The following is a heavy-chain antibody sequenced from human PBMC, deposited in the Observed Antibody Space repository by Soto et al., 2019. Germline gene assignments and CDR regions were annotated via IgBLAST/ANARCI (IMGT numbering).Heavy chain of an antibody. CDR2: ISYDGTNK. Sequence: QVQLVESGGGVVQPGRSLRLSCAASGFTFSSYGMHWVRQAPGKGLEWVAGISYDGTNKYYADPVKGRFTISRDNSKKSLYLQLISLSAEYAAVSYGAKFLGVRDQTGWFDPWGQGTLVTVSS. V-gene: IGHV3-30*18. J-gene: IGHJ5*02. CDR1: GFTFSSYG. D-gene: IGHD3-10*01. CDR3: AKFLGVRDQTGWFDP.